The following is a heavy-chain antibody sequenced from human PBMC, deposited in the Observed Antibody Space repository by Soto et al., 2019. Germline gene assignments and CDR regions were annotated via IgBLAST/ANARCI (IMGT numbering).Heavy chain of an antibody. CDR1: GFTFSSYS. CDR3: ARGLYYYDSSAAYGAY. CDR2: ISSSSSYI. D-gene: IGHD3-22*01. Sequence: PGGSLRLSCAASGFTFSSYSMNWVRQAPGKGLEWVSSISSSSSYIYYADSVKGRFTISRDNAKNSLYLQMNSLRAEDTAVYYCARGLYYYDSSAAYGAYWGQGTLVTVSS. J-gene: IGHJ4*02. V-gene: IGHV3-21*01.